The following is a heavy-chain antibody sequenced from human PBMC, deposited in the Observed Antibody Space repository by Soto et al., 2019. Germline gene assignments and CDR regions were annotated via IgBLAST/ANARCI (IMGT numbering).Heavy chain of an antibody. CDR1: GFIFSSFT. CDR2: ISKSSRLI. J-gene: IGHJ4*02. D-gene: IGHD2-21*02. CDR3: VRGDDRVD. Sequence: EVQLVESGGGLVKPGGSLRLSCVGSGFIFSSFTMTWVRQAPGMGLQYLESISKSSRLIYYADSVRGRFIISRDNAKDSAFLQMYSLRAEDTAMYYCVRGDDRVDWGQGTLVTVSS. V-gene: IGHV3-21*01.